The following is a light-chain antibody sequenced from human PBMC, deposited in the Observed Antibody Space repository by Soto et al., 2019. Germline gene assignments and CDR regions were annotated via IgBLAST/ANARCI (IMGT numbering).Light chain of an antibody. Sequence: SYELTQPPSVSVAPGKTARITCGGNNIGIKSVHWYQQKPGQAPVVVIYYDSDRPSGIPERFSGSNSGNTATLTISRVEAGDEAEYYCQVWDSSSDHVVFGGGTKLTVL. V-gene: IGLV3-21*04. CDR1: NIGIKS. J-gene: IGLJ2*01. CDR3: QVWDSSSDHVV. CDR2: YDS.